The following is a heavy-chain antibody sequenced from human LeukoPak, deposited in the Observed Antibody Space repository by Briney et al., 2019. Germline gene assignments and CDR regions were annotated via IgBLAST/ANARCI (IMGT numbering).Heavy chain of an antibody. V-gene: IGHV1-46*01. CDR1: GYTLTELS. CDR3: ARVAVDNAGTAFDI. J-gene: IGHJ3*02. Sequence: GASVKVSCKVSGYTLTELSMHWVRQAPGQGLEWMGIINPSGGSTSYAQKFQGRVTMTRDTSTSTVYMELSSLRSEDTAVYYCARVAVDNAGTAFDIWGQGTMVTVSS. CDR2: INPSGGST. D-gene: IGHD2-15*01.